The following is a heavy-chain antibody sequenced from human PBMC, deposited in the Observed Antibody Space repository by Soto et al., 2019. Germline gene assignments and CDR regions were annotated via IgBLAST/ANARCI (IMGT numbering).Heavy chain of an antibody. D-gene: IGHD3-16*02. J-gene: IGHJ4*02. V-gene: IGHV6-1*01. CDR2: TYYRSKWFN. CDR1: GDSVSSKNAA. CDR3: ARSGPGGYIDY. Sequence: SQTLSLTCAISGDSVSSKNAAWNWIRQPPSRGLEWLGRTYYRSKWFNGYAVSVKGRITINPDTSKNQFSLQLNSLTPEDTAVYYCARSGPGGYIDYWGQGTLVTVSS.